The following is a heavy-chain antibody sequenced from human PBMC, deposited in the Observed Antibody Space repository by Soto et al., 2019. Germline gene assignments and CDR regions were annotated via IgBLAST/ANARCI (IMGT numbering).Heavy chain of an antibody. CDR1: GDSVSSNSAA. CDR2: TYYRSRWYD. Sequence: QVQLQQAGPGLVKPSQTLSLTCAISGDSVSSNSAAWNWIRQSPTRGLEWLGRTYYRSRWYDDYDVSVRSRITINPDTSKNQFSLQLNSVTPEDTAIYYCARHIDWPPSGWFDPWGQGTLVIVSS. J-gene: IGHJ5*02. CDR3: ARHIDWPPSGWFDP. D-gene: IGHD3-9*01. V-gene: IGHV6-1*01.